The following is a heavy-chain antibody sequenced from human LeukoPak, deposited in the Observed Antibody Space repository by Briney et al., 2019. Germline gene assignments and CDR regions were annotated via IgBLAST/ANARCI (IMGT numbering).Heavy chain of an antibody. CDR3: ANRHDTVLYY. D-gene: IGHD5-18*01. J-gene: IGHJ4*02. Sequence: PGGSLRLSCAASGFTFSSYAMSWVRLAPGKGLEWVSAISGSGGSTYYADSVKGRFTISRDNSKNTLYLQMNSLRAGHTAVYYCANRHDTVLYYWGQGTLVTVSS. V-gene: IGHV3-23*01. CDR1: GFTFSSYA. CDR2: ISGSGGST.